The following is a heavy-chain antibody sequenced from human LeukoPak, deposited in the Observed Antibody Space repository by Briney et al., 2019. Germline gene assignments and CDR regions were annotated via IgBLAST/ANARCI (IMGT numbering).Heavy chain of an antibody. Sequence: GGSLRLSCAASGFIFSSYSMSWVRQAPGKGLEWVSVITGSGGNTYYADSVKGRFTISKDNSKNTVYLQMSSLRVDDTAVYYCAKAASSSWPSYYYGMDVWGQGTSVTVSS. D-gene: IGHD6-13*01. CDR2: ITGSGGNT. J-gene: IGHJ6*02. CDR3: AKAASSSWPSYYYGMDV. CDR1: GFIFSSYS. V-gene: IGHV3-23*01.